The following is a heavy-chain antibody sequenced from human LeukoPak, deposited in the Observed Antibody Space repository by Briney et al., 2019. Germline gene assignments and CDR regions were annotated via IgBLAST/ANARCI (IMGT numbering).Heavy chain of an antibody. D-gene: IGHD4-17*01. CDR1: GVSFNDYY. CDR3: TRMTTGHDY. CDR2: INHSGYT. Sequence: PSETLSLTCAVSGVSFNDYYWSWVRQTPGKGLEWIGEINHSGYTNDSPSLKSRVTLSIDTAGKQFSLNLRSVTVADTGIYYCTRMTTGHDYWGQGTLVTVSS. V-gene: IGHV4-34*01. J-gene: IGHJ4*02.